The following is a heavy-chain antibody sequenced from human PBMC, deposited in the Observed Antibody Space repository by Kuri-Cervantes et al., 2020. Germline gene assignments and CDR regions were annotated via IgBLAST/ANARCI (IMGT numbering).Heavy chain of an antibody. CDR3: ARQWGYYDSN. V-gene: IGHV4-59*08. D-gene: IGHD3-3*01. CDR1: GGSISSDY. Sequence: SETLSLTCTVSGGSISSDYWSWIRQPPGKGLEWIGYIYYSGITNYNPSLKSRVTISVDRSKNQFSLNLRSVTATDTAIYYCARQWGYYDSNWGQGTLVTVSS. CDR2: IYYSGIT. J-gene: IGHJ4*02.